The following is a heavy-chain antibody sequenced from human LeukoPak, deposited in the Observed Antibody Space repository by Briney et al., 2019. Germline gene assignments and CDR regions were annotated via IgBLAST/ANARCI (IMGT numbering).Heavy chain of an antibody. V-gene: IGHV3-30*01. J-gene: IGHJ5*02. CDR3: ARDTLIYGSGVNWFDP. CDR2: ISEDGRNK. D-gene: IGHD3-10*01. CDR1: GFTFGSYP. Sequence: GRSLRLSCAASGFTFGSYPMHWVRQAPGKGLEWVAVISEDGRNKYYAGSVKGRFTISRDKSKNTLYLQMNSLRPEDTAVYYCARDTLIYGSGVNWFDPWGQGTLVTVSS.